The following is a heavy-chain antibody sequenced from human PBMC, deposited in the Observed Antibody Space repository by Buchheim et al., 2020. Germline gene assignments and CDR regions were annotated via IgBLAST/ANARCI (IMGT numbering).Heavy chain of an antibody. CDR2: IYYSGST. Sequence: QLQLQESGPGLVKPSETLSLTCTVSGGSISSSSYYWGWIRQPPGKGLEWIGSIYYSGSTYYNPSLKSRVTISVDPSKNQFSLKLSSVTAADTAVYYCARRVAAASGYYYYYYMDVWGKGTT. CDR3: ARRVAAASGYYYYYYMDV. V-gene: IGHV4-39*01. J-gene: IGHJ6*03. D-gene: IGHD6-13*01. CDR1: GGSISSSSYY.